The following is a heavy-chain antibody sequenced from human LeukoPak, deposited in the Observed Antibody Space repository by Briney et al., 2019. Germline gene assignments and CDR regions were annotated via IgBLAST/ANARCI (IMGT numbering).Heavy chain of an antibody. J-gene: IGHJ4*02. Sequence: GGSLRLSCAASGFTFDDYGMSWVRQAPGKGLEWVSGTNWNGGSTGYADSVKGRFTISRDNAKNSLYLQMNSLRAEDTALYHCARGIAAAGTRGYYFDYWGQGTLVTVSS. D-gene: IGHD6-13*01. CDR3: ARGIAAAGTRGYYFDY. CDR2: TNWNGGST. CDR1: GFTFDDYG. V-gene: IGHV3-20*01.